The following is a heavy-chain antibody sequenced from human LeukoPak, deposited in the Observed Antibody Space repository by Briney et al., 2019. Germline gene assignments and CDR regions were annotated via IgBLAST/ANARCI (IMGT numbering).Heavy chain of an antibody. Sequence: ASVKVSCKASGYTFTGYYMHWVRQAPGQGLEWMGWINPNSGGTNYAQKFQGRVTMTRDTSISTAYMELSRLRSDDTAVYYCARSNYSNLKVRPLTEWGQGTLVTVSS. CDR3: ARSNYSNLKVRPLTE. J-gene: IGHJ4*02. D-gene: IGHD4-11*01. V-gene: IGHV1-2*02. CDR2: INPNSGGT. CDR1: GYTFTGYY.